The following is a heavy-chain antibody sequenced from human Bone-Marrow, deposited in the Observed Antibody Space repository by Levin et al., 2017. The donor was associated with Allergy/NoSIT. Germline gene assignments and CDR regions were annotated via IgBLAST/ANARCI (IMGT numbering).Heavy chain of an antibody. CDR2: INFGGSGT. V-gene: IGHV3-74*01. Sequence: LSLTCAASGFPFDSYWMHWVRQAPGKGLVRVSRINFGGSGTDYADSVRGRFTISRDNARNTLYLQMTSLRAEDTAVYYCARGWYSFDSWGQGTLVTVSS. J-gene: IGHJ4*02. CDR1: GFPFDSYW. CDR3: ARGWYSFDS.